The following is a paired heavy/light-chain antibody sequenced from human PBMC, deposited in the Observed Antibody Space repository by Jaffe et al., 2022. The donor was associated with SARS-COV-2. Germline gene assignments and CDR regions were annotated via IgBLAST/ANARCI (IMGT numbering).Light chain of an antibody. J-gene: IGLJ2*01. CDR1: TSNIGNNY. CDR2: EDN. Sequence: QSVLTQPPSVSAAPGQKVTISCSGSTSNIGNNYVSWYQQLPGTAPKLLIYEDNKRPSGIPDRFSGSKSGASATLGITGLQTGDEADYYCGTWDSSLSGGVLGGGTKLTVL. V-gene: IGLV1-51*02. CDR3: GTWDSSLSGGV.
Heavy chain of an antibody. J-gene: IGHJ6*02. D-gene: IGHD6-19*01. CDR2: ISYDGSNI. CDR1: GFTFNSYG. CDR3: AKDQRVQWATFYYYYGMDV. Sequence: QVQLVESGGGVVQPGRSLRLSCAASGFTFNSYGLHWVRQAPGKGLEWVAVISYDGSNIYYADSVKGRFTISRDNSKNALYLQVNSLRPEDTAVYYCAKDQRVQWATFYYYYGMDVWGQGTTVTVSS. V-gene: IGHV3-30*18.